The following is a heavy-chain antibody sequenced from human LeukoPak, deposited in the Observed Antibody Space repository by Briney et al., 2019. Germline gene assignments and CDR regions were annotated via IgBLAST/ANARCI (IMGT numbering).Heavy chain of an antibody. J-gene: IGHJ4*02. CDR2: ISTNGGST. CDR1: GFMFSNYD. CDR3: ARGRGYIYGYDY. Sequence: GSLRLSCAASGFMFSNYDMHWVRQAPGQGLEYVSHISTNGGSTYYAISVKGRFTISRDNSKNTLYLQMGSLRAEDMAVYYCARGRGYIYGYDYWGQGTLVTVSS. V-gene: IGHV3-64*01. D-gene: IGHD5-18*01.